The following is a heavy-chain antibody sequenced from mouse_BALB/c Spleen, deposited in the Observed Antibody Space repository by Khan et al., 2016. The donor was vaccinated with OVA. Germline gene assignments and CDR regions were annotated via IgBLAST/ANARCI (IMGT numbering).Heavy chain of an antibody. Sequence: QIQLVQSGPEVKKPGETVKISCKASGYSFTNYGMNWVRQAPGKGLKWMGWINTYTGEPTYADDFKGRFAFSLETSASTAYLQINILKNEDTATHFCASGGYWYFDVWGAGTTVTVSS. J-gene: IGHJ1*01. CDR3: ASGGYWYFDV. CDR2: INTYTGEP. D-gene: IGHD1-1*02. V-gene: IGHV9-3-1*01. CDR1: GYSFTNYG.